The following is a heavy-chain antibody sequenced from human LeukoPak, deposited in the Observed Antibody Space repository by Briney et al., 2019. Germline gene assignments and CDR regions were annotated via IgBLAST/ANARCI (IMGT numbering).Heavy chain of an antibody. CDR3: ARDPTPRYCSGGSCYTHYGMDV. Sequence: GGSLRLSCAASGFTFSSYTMNWVRQAPGKGLEWVSSINSSTSYMYYADSVKGRLTISRDNAKNSLYLQMNSLRAEDTAIYYCARDPTPRYCSGGSCYTHYGMDVWGQGTTVTVYS. D-gene: IGHD2-15*01. V-gene: IGHV3-21*01. CDR2: INSSTSYM. CDR1: GFTFSSYT. J-gene: IGHJ6*02.